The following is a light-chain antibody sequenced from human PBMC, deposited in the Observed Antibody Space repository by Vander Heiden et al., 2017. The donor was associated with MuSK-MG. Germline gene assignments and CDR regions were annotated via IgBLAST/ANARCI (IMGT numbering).Light chain of an antibody. V-gene: IGLV2-14*01. J-gene: IGLJ1*01. Sequence: QSALTQPAAVSGSPGQSVTISCTGTSSDVGGYTYVSWYQQHPGKAPNLMVYDVSNRPSGVSNRFSGSKSGNTASLTISGLQAEDESDYYCSSYTSSSTPYVFGTGTKVSVL. CDR1: SSDVGGYTY. CDR3: SSYTSSSTPYV. CDR2: DVS.